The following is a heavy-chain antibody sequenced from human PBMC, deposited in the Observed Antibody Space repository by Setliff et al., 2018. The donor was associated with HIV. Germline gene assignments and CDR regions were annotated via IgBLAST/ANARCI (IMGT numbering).Heavy chain of an antibody. CDR3: ARDPLQLEQLGWFDP. V-gene: IGHV3-48*03. J-gene: IGHJ5*02. Sequence: PGGSLRLSCAASGFTFSRYGMHWVRQAPGKGLEWVSYISSSGSTTYYADSVKGRFTISRDNTKNSLYLQMNSLRAEDTAVYYCARDPLQLEQLGWFDPWGQGALVTVSS. CDR1: GFTFSRYG. D-gene: IGHD1-1*01. CDR2: ISSSGSTT.